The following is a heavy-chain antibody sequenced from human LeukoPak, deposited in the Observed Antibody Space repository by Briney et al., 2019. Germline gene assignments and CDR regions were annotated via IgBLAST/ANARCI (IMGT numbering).Heavy chain of an antibody. Sequence: SETLSLTCTVSGGSISWYYWSWIRQPPGKGLELIWYVHDRGSTNYSPSPKSRVSISVDTSKNQFSLKLSSVTAADTAVYYCARAYSSALFWYFDLWGGGTLVSVSS. J-gene: IGHJ2*01. D-gene: IGHD1-26*01. CDR3: ARAYSSALFWYFDL. CDR1: GGSISWYY. V-gene: IGHV4-59*01. CDR2: VHDRGST.